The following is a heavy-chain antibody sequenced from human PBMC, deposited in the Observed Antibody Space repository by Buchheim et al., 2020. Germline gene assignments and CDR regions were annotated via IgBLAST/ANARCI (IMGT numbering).Heavy chain of an antibody. D-gene: IGHD6-6*01. CDR2: ISSSSSTI. J-gene: IGHJ4*02. CDR1: GFTFSSYS. CDR3: ARTIAARSFDY. Sequence: EVQLVESGGGLVQHGGSLRLSCAASGFTFSSYSMNWVRQAPGKGREWVSYISSSSSTIYYADSVKGRFTIYRDNAKNSQYLQMNSLRAEDTAVYYCARTIAARSFDYWGQGTL. V-gene: IGHV3-48*04.